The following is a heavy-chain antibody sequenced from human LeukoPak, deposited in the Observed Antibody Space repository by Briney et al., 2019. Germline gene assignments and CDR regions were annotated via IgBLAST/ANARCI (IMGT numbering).Heavy chain of an antibody. J-gene: IGHJ3*02. CDR1: GFTFCDYY. D-gene: IGHD2-15*01. V-gene: IGHV3-11*03. CDR3: ARKVVGGQVGAFDI. Sequence: PGGSLRLSCAASGFTFCDYYMNWIRQAPGKGQEWVSSISSRSSYTDYAASVKGRFTISRDNAKNSLYLQMNSLGAEDTAVYYCARKVVGGQVGAFDIWGQGTMVTVSS. CDR2: ISSRSSYT.